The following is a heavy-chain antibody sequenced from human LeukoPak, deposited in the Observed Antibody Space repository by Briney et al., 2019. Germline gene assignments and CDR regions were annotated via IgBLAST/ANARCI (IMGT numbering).Heavy chain of an antibody. V-gene: IGHV3-21*01. Sequence: GASLRLSCSASGFTLSSYRMNWVRPAPGKGLEWVSCISSSSDYIYSADSAKGRYPISRDNAKNSLYLQMNSLRAEDTAVYYCARERGYGGYKWFDPWGQGTLVTVSS. CDR3: ARERGYGGYKWFDP. J-gene: IGHJ5*02. D-gene: IGHD5-12*01. CDR1: GFTLSSYR. CDR2: ISSSSDYI.